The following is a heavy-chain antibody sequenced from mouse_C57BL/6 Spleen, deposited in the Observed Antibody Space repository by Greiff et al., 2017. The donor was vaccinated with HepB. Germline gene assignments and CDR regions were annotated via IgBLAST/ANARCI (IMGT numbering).Heavy chain of an antibody. Sequence: EVQLQQSGTVLARPGASVKMSCKTSGYTFTSYWMHWVKQRPGQGLEWIGAIYPGNSDTSYNQKFKGKAKLTAVTSASTAYMELSSLTNEDSAVYYCTSSPYGSSYEGYFDYWGQGTTLTVSS. CDR1: GYTFTSYW. CDR3: TSSPYGSSYEGYFDY. V-gene: IGHV1-5*01. J-gene: IGHJ2*01. CDR2: IYPGNSDT. D-gene: IGHD1-1*01.